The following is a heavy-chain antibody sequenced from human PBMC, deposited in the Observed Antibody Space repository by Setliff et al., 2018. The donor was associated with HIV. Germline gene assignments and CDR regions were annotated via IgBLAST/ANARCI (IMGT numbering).Heavy chain of an antibody. CDR3: ARGLGSTRFDP. Sequence: ASVKVSCKASGYFFTDYDIFWVRQAPGRGLEWIGWISGNNANTNYAQKLQGRVTMTTDTSTSTAYMELRSLRSDDTAVYYCARGLGSTRFDPWGQGTLVTVSS. CDR2: ISGNNANT. CDR1: GYFFTDYD. V-gene: IGHV1-18*01. D-gene: IGHD2-2*01. J-gene: IGHJ5*02.